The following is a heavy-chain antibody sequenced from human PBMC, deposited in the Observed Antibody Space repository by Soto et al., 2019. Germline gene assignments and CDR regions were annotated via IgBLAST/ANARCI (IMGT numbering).Heavy chain of an antibody. Sequence: GGSLRLSCAASGLTFSSYAMSWVRQAPGKGLEWVSAISGSGGSTYYADSVKGRFTISRDNSKNTLYLQMNSLRAEDTAVYYCASQQLVALFDYWGQGTLVTVSS. V-gene: IGHV3-23*01. D-gene: IGHD6-6*01. CDR3: ASQQLVALFDY. CDR2: ISGSGGST. CDR1: GLTFSSYA. J-gene: IGHJ4*02.